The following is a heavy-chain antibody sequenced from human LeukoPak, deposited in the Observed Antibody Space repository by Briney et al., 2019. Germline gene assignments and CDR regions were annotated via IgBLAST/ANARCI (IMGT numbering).Heavy chain of an antibody. CDR1: ADSISAYH. J-gene: IGHJ5*02. CDR3: ARDSGTTGEVKFDP. CDR2: INRSGSN. V-gene: IGHV4-34*01. Sequence: SETLSPTCGVYADSISAYHWTWIRQPPGKGLEWIGEINRSGSNNYNPSLKSRVPISLDTSKNQFSLKLSSVTAAATAVYYCARDSGTTGEVKFDPWGQGTLVTVSS. D-gene: IGHD3-10*01.